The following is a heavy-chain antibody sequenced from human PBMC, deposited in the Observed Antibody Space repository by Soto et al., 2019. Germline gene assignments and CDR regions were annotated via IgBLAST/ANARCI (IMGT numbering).Heavy chain of an antibody. CDR3: ARGLSGSSRYFQH. CDR1: GGSISSYY. V-gene: IGHV4-59*08. D-gene: IGHD1-26*01. CDR2: IYYSGST. J-gene: IGHJ1*01. Sequence: SETLSLTCTVSGGSISSYYWSWIRQPPGKGLEWIGYIYYSGSTNYNPSLKSRVTISVDTSKNQFSLKLSSVTAADTAVYYCARGLSGSSRYFQHWGQGTLVTVSS.